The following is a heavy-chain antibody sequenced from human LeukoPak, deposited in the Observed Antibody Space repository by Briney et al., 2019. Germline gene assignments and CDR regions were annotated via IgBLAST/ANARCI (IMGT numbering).Heavy chain of an antibody. CDR2: ISSSSSYI. V-gene: IGHV3-21*01. CDR3: ARVLVRGVMDNYGMDV. CDR1: GFTFSSYS. Sequence: GGSLRLSCAASGFTFSSYSMNWVRQAPGKGLEWVSSISSSSSYIYYADSVKGRFTISRDNAKNSLYLQMNSLRAEDTAVYFCARVLVRGVMDNYGMDVWGKGTTVTVSS. J-gene: IGHJ6*04. D-gene: IGHD3-10*01.